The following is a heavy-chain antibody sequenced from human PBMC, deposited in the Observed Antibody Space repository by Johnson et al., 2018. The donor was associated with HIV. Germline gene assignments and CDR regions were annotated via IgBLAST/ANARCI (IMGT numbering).Heavy chain of an antibody. V-gene: IGHV3-7*01. Sequence: VQLVESGGGLVQPGGSLRLSCAASGFTFSSYWMSWVRQAPGKGLEWVANIKQDGSEKYYGDSVKGRFNISRDNAKNSLCLQMNSLRDDDTAVYYCSRDLAVRSGWYAFDIWGQGKMVTVSS. D-gene: IGHD6-13*01. CDR1: GFTFSSYW. CDR3: SRDLAVRSGWYAFDI. J-gene: IGHJ3*02. CDR2: IKQDGSEK.